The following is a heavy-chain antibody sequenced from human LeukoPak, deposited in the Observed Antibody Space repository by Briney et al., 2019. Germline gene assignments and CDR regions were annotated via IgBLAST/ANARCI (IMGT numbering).Heavy chain of an antibody. J-gene: IGHJ4*02. Sequence: SETLSLTCTVSGGSISSYYWRWIRQLPGKGLEWIGYLYYSGSTNYNPSLKSRVTISVDTSKNQFSLKLSSVTAADTAVYYCARYVVVIAYFDYWGQGTLVTVSS. CDR1: GGSISSYY. V-gene: IGHV4-59*01. CDR3: ARYVVVIAYFDY. D-gene: IGHD2-21*01. CDR2: LYYSGST.